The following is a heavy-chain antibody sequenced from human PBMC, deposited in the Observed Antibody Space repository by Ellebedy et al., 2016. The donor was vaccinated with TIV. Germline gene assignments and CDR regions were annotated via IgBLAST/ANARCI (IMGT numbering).Heavy chain of an antibody. Sequence: ASVKVSCXASGYTFTSYDINWVRQATGQGLEWMGWMNPNSGNTGYAQKFQGRVTMTRNTSISTAYMELSSLRSEDTAVYYCARGAVVPAAIIYYYYYMDVWGKGTTVTVSS. J-gene: IGHJ6*03. CDR3: ARGAVVPAAIIYYYYYMDV. D-gene: IGHD2-2*01. CDR1: GYTFTSYD. CDR2: MNPNSGNT. V-gene: IGHV1-8*01.